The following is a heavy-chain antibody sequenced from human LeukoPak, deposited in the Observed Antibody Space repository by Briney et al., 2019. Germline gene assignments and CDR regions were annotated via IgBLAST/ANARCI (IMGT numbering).Heavy chain of an antibody. CDR1: GYTFTDYY. V-gene: IGHV1-2*02. CDR3: ARVWRCADGVCPDVFES. D-gene: IGHD2-8*01. J-gene: IGHJ4*02. CDR2: IVPKSGGT. Sequence: ASVTVSCKASGYTFTDYYIHWVRQAPGQGLEWMGWIVPKSGGTHYAQNFQGRVTMTRDTSINTAYLGLRSLRSDDTAVYYCARVWRCADGVCPDVFESWGQGTLVIVSS.